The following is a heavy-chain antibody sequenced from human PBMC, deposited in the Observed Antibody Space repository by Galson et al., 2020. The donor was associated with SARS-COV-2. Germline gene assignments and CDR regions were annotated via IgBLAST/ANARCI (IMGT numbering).Heavy chain of an antibody. J-gene: IGHJ4*02. CDR1: GGSISSGDYY. D-gene: IGHD3-3*01. V-gene: IGHV4-30-4*01. Sequence: ETSETLSLTCTVSGGSISSGDYYWSWIRQPPGKGLEWIGYIYYSGSTYYNPSLKSRVTISVDTSKNQFSLKLSSVTAADTAVYYCARARRITIFGVVTNCDYWGQGTLVTVSS. CDR3: ARARRITIFGVVTNCDY. CDR2: IYYSGST.